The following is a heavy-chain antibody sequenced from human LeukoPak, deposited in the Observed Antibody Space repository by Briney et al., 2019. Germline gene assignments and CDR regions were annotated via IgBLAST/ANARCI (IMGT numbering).Heavy chain of an antibody. V-gene: IGHV3-23*01. CDR1: GFTFSSYA. CDR3: ARVTSSSWLSVPYYYYGMDV. J-gene: IGHJ6*02. D-gene: IGHD6-13*01. CDR2: ISGSGGST. Sequence: PGGSLRLSCAASGFTFSSYAMSWVRQAPGKGLEWVSAISGSGGSTYYADSVKGRFTISRDNSKNTLYLQMNSLRAEDTAVYYCARVTSSSWLSVPYYYYGMDVWGQGTTVTVSS.